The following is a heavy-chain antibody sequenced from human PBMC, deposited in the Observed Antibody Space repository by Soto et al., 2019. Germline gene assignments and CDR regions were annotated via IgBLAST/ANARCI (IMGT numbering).Heavy chain of an antibody. CDR2: IYRTGST. J-gene: IGHJ4*02. D-gene: IGHD1-7*01. Sequence: ESLGLAGAVSGGSINSIYWWAWVRQPPGQGLEWIGEIYRTGSTNYNPSLKSRVTISLDKSENQFSLKVTSLTAADTAVYYCASRDPGTSVDYWGQGTLVTVSS. CDR3: ASRDPGTSVDY. V-gene: IGHV4-4*02. CDR1: GGSINSIYW.